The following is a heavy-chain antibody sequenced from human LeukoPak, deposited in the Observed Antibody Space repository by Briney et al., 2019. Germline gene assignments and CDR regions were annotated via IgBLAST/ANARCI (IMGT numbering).Heavy chain of an antibody. J-gene: IGHJ4*02. CDR3: AKDHEIAAAGQGYYFDY. CDR1: GFTFSSYA. D-gene: IGHD6-13*01. CDR2: ISYDGNNK. Sequence: PGRSLRLSCAASGFTFSSYAMHWVRQAPGKGLEWVAVISYDGNNKYYADSVKGRFTISRDNSKNTLYLQMNSLRAEDTALYYCAKDHEIAAAGQGYYFDYWGQGTLVTVSS. V-gene: IGHV3-30*04.